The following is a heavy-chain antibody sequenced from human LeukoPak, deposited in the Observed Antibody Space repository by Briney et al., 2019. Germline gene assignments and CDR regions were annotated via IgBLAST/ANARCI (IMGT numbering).Heavy chain of an antibody. CDR2: IYYSGST. CDR3: ARAPSAVAGAGWFDP. V-gene: IGHV4-59*01. Sequence: PSETLSLTCTVPGGSIRSYYWSWIRQPPGKGLELIGYIYYSGSTNYNPSLKSRVTISVDTSKNQFSLKLSSVTAADTAVYYCARAPSAVAGAGWFDPWGQGTLVTVSS. CDR1: GGSIRSYY. D-gene: IGHD6-19*01. J-gene: IGHJ5*02.